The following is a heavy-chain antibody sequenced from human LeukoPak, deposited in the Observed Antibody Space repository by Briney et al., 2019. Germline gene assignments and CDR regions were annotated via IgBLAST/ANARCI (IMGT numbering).Heavy chain of an antibody. D-gene: IGHD3-10*01. Sequence: SETLSLTCTVSGGSISSGGYYWSWIRQHPGKGLEWIGYIYYSGSTYYNPPLKSRVTISVDTSKNLFSLKLSSVTAADTAVYYCARDSTIYYGSGSYKGIDYWGQGTLVTVSS. CDR2: IYYSGST. CDR1: GGSISSGGYY. V-gene: IGHV4-31*03. J-gene: IGHJ4*02. CDR3: ARDSTIYYGSGSYKGIDY.